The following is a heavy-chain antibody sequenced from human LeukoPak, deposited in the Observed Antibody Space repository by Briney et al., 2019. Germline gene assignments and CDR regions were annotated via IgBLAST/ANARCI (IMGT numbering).Heavy chain of an antibody. Sequence: ASVKVSCKASGYTFTSYDINWVRQATGQGLEWMGWMSPSGSNTGYVQKFQGRVSMTWDTSISTAYMELTNLKSEDTAVYYCARGITAGFDYLGQGTLVTVSS. V-gene: IGHV1-8*01. CDR2: MSPSGSNT. J-gene: IGHJ4*02. CDR1: GYTFTSYD. D-gene: IGHD6-13*01. CDR3: ARGITAGFDY.